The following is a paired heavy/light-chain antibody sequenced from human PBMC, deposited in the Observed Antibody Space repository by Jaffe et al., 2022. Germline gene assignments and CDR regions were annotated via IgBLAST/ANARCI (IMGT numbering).Light chain of an antibody. CDR3: QVWDSSSDHPRV. J-gene: IGLJ2*01. CDR2: DDS. Sequence: SYVLTQPPSVSVAPGQTARITCGGNNIGSKSVHWYQQKPGQAPVLVVYDDSDRPSGIPERFSGSNSGNTATLTISRVEAGDEADYYCQVWDSSSDHPRVFGGGTKLTVL. CDR1: NIGSKS. V-gene: IGLV3-21*02.
Heavy chain of an antibody. D-gene: IGHD6-19*01. V-gene: IGHV1-18*01. CDR1: GYTFTSYG. CDR2: ISAYNGNT. Sequence: QVQLVQSGAEVKKPGASVKVSCKASGYTFTSYGISWVRQAPGQGLEWMGWISAYNGNTNYAQKLQGRVTMTTDTSTSTAYMELRSLRSDDTAVYYCARDRDSSGWYPPTPLVDYWGQGTLVTVSS. CDR3: ARDRDSSGWYPPTPLVDY. J-gene: IGHJ4*02.